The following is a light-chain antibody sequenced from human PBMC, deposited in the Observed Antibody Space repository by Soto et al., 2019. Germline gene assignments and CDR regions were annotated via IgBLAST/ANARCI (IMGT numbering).Light chain of an antibody. CDR3: QQYGDSWS. Sequence: EIVLTQSPGTLSLSPGERATLSCRASQSVSNNYLAWYQQKPGQAPRVLIHATSNRATGIPDRFSSSGSGTDFTLTISRLEPEDFAVYYCQQYGDSWSFGQGTKVEIK. CDR1: QSVSNNY. V-gene: IGKV3-20*01. J-gene: IGKJ1*01. CDR2: ATS.